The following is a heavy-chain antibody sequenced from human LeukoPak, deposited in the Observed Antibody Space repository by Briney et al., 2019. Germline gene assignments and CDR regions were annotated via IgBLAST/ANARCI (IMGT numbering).Heavy chain of an antibody. J-gene: IGHJ6*03. CDR2: IRSKANSYST. V-gene: IGHV3-73*01. Sequence: GGSLRLSCAASGFTFSGSAMHWVRQASGKGLEWVGRIRSKANSYSTAYAASVKGRFTIYRDDSKNTAYLQMNSLKTEDTAVYYCTRGAVAGLYYYYYMDVWGKGTTVSVSS. D-gene: IGHD6-19*01. CDR1: GFTFSGSA. CDR3: TRGAVAGLYYYYYMDV.